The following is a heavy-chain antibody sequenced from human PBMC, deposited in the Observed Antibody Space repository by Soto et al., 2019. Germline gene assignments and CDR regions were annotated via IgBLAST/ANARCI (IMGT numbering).Heavy chain of an antibody. CDR3: AKTSIAAYFYGLDV. CDR2: ISWDGYIT. V-gene: IGHV3-43*01. J-gene: IGHJ6*02. CDR1: GFSFHDNT. Sequence: GGSLRLSCAASGFSFHDNTIHWVRQPPGKGLERVSLISWDGYITYYADSVKGRFTISRDSSKNSLYLQMNNLRTEDTALYYCAKTSIAAYFYGLDVWDQGTRVTVYS. D-gene: IGHD6-13*01.